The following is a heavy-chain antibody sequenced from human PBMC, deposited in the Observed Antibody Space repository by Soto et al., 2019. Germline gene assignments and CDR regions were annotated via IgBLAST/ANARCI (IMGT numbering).Heavy chain of an antibody. V-gene: IGHV1-2*04. CDR1: GYTFTGYY. D-gene: IGHD3-3*01. CDR2: INPNSGGT. Sequence: ASVKVSCKASGYTFTGYYMHWVRQAPGQGLEWMGWINPNSGGTNYAQKFQGWVTMTRDTSISTAYMELSRLRSDDTAVYYCARGFGDSSWSGYYVHWFDPWGQGTLVTVSS. CDR3: ARGFGDSSWSGYYVHWFDP. J-gene: IGHJ5*02.